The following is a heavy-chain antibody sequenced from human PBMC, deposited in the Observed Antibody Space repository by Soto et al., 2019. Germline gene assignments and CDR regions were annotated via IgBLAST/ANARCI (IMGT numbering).Heavy chain of an antibody. CDR3: ARDVIFGVVTHYYGMDV. D-gene: IGHD3-3*01. V-gene: IGHV3-33*01. CDR1: GXTISSYA. J-gene: IGHJ6*02. CDR2: IWYDGSNK. Sequence: GSLRLTCAASGXTISSYAMHWVRQAPGRGLELVAFIWYDGSNKYYADPVKWRLTISRDNSNNTIYLQMNSLRDEDTAVYYCARDVIFGVVTHYYGMDVWGQGTTVTVSS.